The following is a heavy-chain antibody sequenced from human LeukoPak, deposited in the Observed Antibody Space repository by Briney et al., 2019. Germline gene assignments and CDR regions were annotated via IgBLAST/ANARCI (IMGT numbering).Heavy chain of an antibody. J-gene: IGHJ4*02. V-gene: IGHV3-49*03. CDR1: GSTFGDYT. CDR2: IRSKAYGGTT. CDR3: TSRITMVRGVITELDY. Sequence: GGSLRLSCTASGSTFGDYTMSWFRQAPGKGLEWVGFIRSKAYGGTTEYAASVKGRFIISRDDSKSIAYLQMNSLKTEDTAVYYCTSRITMVRGVITELDYWGQGTLVTVSS. D-gene: IGHD3-10*01.